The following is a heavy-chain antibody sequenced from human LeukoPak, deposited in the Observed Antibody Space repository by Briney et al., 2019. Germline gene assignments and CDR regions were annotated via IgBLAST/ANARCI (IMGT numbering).Heavy chain of an antibody. J-gene: IGHJ3*01. D-gene: IGHD2-8*01. V-gene: IGHV1-69*02. Sequence: VKVSCKASGGTSSSYTISWVRQAPGQGLEWMGRIIPIDGVENYAQKFQGRVTITADKLTSTAYMELSSLRSEDTAVYYRARALDCTNGVCFGDDAFDVWGQGTMVTVSS. CDR2: IIPIDGVE. CDR1: GGTSSSYT. CDR3: ARALDCTNGVCFGDDAFDV.